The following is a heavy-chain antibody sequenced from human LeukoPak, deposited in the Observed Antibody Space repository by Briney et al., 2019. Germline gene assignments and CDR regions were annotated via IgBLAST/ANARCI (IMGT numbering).Heavy chain of an antibody. Sequence: GGSLRLSCAASGFTFSSYSMNWVRQVPGKGLEWVSSISSCSSYIYYAASVKGRFTISRDNAKNSLYLQMNSLRAEDTAVYYRARDMRLRAFDIWGQGTMVTVSS. CDR1: GFTFSSYS. V-gene: IGHV3-21*01. J-gene: IGHJ3*02. D-gene: IGHD2-2*01. CDR3: ARDMRLRAFDI. CDR2: ISSCSSYI.